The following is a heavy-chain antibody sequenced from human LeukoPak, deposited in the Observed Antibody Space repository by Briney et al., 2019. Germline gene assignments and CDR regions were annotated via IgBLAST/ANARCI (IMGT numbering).Heavy chain of an antibody. Sequence: GGSLRLSCAASGFTFSSYSMSWVRQAPGKGLEWVSSISSGGGSIYYADSLKGRFTISRDNAKNSLYLQMDSLRAEDTAVYYCAREKDTTLDYWGQGTLVTVSS. D-gene: IGHD1-1*01. CDR2: ISSGGGSI. CDR3: AREKDTTLDY. CDR1: GFTFSSYS. J-gene: IGHJ4*02. V-gene: IGHV3-21*01.